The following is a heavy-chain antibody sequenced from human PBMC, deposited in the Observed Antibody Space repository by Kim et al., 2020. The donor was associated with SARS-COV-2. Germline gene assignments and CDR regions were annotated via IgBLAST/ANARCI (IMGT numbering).Heavy chain of an antibody. V-gene: IGHV4-4*02. Sequence: SETLSLTCAVSGGSISSSNWWSWVRQPPGKGLEWIGEIYHSGSTNYNPSLKSRVTISVDKSKNQFSLKLSSVTAADTAVYYCARVVYYDYVWGSYRSYYFDYWGQGTLVTVSS. CDR3: ARVVYYDYVWGSYRSYYFDY. J-gene: IGHJ4*02. CDR1: GGSISSSNW. CDR2: IYHSGST. D-gene: IGHD3-16*02.